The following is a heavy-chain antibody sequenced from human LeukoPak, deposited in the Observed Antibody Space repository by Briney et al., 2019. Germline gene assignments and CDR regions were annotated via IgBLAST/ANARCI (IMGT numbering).Heavy chain of an antibody. CDR2: TYYRSKWYN. J-gene: IGHJ4*02. CDR1: GDSVSSNSAA. CDR3: ARPPSLDY. Sequence: SQTLSLTCAISGDSVSSNSAAWHWIRQSPSRGLEWLGRTYYRSKWYNDYAASVKSRITINPDTSKNQFSLKLSSVTAADTAVYYCARPPSLDYWGQGIPVTVSS. V-gene: IGHV6-1*01. D-gene: IGHD2-2*01.